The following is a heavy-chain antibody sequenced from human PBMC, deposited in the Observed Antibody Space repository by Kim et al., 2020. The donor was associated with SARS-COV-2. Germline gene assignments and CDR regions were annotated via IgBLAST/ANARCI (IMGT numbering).Heavy chain of an antibody. CDR2: IRHNGCYN. J-gene: IGHJ3*01. CDR1: GFTFSNHA. D-gene: IGHD5-12*01. V-gene: IGHV3-23*01. CDR3: AQERLDGNAAFYL. Sequence: GGSLRLSCAASGFTFSNHAMLWVRQAPGEGLEWVSLIRHNGCYNYYLDSVKGRFTISRDNSKSILYLQLNSLRAEDTAVYYCAQERLDGNAAFYLWGQGT.